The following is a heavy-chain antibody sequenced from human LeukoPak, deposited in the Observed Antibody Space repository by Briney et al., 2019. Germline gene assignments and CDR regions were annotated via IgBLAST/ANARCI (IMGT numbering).Heavy chain of an antibody. V-gene: IGHV4-59*08. CDR3: ARMGTGIAVASLDY. CDR2: IYYSGST. J-gene: IGHJ4*02. D-gene: IGHD6-19*01. CDR1: GGSISSYY. Sequence: SETLSLTCTVSGGSISSYYWSWIRQPPGKGLEWIGYIYYSGSTNYNPSLKSRVTISVDTSKNQFSLKLSSVTAADTAVYYCARMGTGIAVASLDYWGQGTLVTVSS.